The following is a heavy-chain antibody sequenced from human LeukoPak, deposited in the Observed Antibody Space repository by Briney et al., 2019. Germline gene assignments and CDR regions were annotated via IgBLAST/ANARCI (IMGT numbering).Heavy chain of an antibody. CDR3: AKDKAGSSRMYYFDY. Sequence: GGSLRLSCAASGFTFSSYAMSWVRQAPGKGLEWVSAISGSGGSTYYADSVKGRFTISRDNSKNTLYLQMNSLRAEDTAVYYCAKDKAGSSRMYYFDYWGQGTLVTVSS. J-gene: IGHJ4*02. D-gene: IGHD6-13*01. CDR1: GFTFSSYA. V-gene: IGHV3-23*01. CDR2: ISGSGGST.